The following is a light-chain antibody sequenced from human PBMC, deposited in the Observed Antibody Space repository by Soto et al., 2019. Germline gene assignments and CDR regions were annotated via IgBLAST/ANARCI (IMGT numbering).Light chain of an antibody. CDR3: SSYTSSSTVV. J-gene: IGLJ2*01. CDR2: EVS. Sequence: QSALTQPPSVSGSPGQSVTISCTGTSSEVGSYNRVSWYHQPPGTAPKLMIYEVSNRPSGVPDRFSGSKSGNTASLTISGLQAEDEADYYCSSYTSSSTVVFGGGTKLTVL. V-gene: IGLV2-18*02. CDR1: SSEVGSYNR.